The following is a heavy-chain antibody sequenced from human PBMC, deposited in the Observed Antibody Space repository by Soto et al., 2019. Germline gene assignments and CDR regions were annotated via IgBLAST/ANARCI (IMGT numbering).Heavy chain of an antibody. Sequence: SETLSLTCAVYGGSFSGYYWSWIRQPPGKGLEWIGEINHSGSTNYNPSLKSRVTISVDTSKNQFSLKLSSVTAADTAVYYCARGFKGSGSYYPLLYYFDYWGQGTLVTVSS. CDR3: ARGFKGSGSYYPLLYYFDY. CDR1: GGSFSGYY. D-gene: IGHD3-10*01. J-gene: IGHJ4*02. CDR2: INHSGST. V-gene: IGHV4-34*01.